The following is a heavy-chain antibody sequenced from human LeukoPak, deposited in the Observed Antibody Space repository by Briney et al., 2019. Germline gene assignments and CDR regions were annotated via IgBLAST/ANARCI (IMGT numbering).Heavy chain of an antibody. Sequence: SSETLSLTCTVSGGSISSYYWSCIRQPPGKGPGWIGYIYYSGTTNYNPSLKSRVTISVDTSKNQFSLKLSSVTAADTAVYYCARGVYIAAAQYGYWGQGTLVTVSS. CDR2: IYYSGTT. J-gene: IGHJ4*02. V-gene: IGHV4-59*01. D-gene: IGHD6-13*01. CDR3: ARGVYIAAAQYGY. CDR1: GGSISSYY.